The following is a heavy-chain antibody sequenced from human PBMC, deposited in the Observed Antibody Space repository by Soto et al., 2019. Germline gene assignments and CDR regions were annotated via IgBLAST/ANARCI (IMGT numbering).Heavy chain of an antibody. D-gene: IGHD4-17*01. Sequence: GGSLRLSCAASGFTFSSYSMNWVRQAPGKGLEWVSSISSSSSYIYYADSVKGRFTISRDNAKNSLYLQMNSLRAEDTAVYYCARSLTVRHPYYFDYWGQGTLVTVSS. CDR2: ISSSSSYI. CDR3: ARSLTVRHPYYFDY. J-gene: IGHJ4*02. CDR1: GFTFSSYS. V-gene: IGHV3-21*01.